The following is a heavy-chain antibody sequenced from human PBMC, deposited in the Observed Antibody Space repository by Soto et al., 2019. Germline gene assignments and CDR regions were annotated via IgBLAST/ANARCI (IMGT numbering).Heavy chain of an antibody. V-gene: IGHV6-1*01. J-gene: IGHJ3*02. CDR1: GDSVSSNSAA. CDR2: TYYRSKWYN. CDR3: ARVPGSGGFTFFGVVIIFAFDI. Sequence: PSQTLSLTCAISGDSVSSNSAAWNWIRQSPSRGLEWLGRTYYRSKWYNDYAVSVKSRITINPDTSKNQFSLQLNSVTPEDTAVYYCARVPGSGGFTFFGVVIIFAFDIWGQGTMVT. D-gene: IGHD3-3*01.